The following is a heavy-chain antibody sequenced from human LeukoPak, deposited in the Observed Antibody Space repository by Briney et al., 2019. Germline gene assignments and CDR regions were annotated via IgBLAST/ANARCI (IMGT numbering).Heavy chain of an antibody. CDR1: GFTFSSYA. Sequence: PGGSLRLSCAASGFTFSSYAMTWVRQAPGEGLECVSTISGGGGSTYYADSVKGRFTISRDNSKNTLYLQMNSLRAEDTAVYYCAKHDSYGSGSFPDYWGQGTLVTVSS. CDR2: ISGGGGST. J-gene: IGHJ4*02. D-gene: IGHD3-10*01. CDR3: AKHDSYGSGSFPDY. V-gene: IGHV3-23*01.